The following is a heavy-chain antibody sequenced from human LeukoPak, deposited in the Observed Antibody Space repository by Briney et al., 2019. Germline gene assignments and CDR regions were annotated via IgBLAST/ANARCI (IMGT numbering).Heavy chain of an antibody. CDR3: ARARSRGAAYYYYGMDV. CDR1: GGSFSGYY. J-gene: IGHJ6*02. D-gene: IGHD6-13*01. CDR2: INHSGST. Sequence: SETLSLTCAVYGGSFSGYYWSWIRQPPGKGLEWIGEINHSGSTNYNPSLTSRVTISVDTSKNQFSLKLSSVTAADTAVYYCARARSRGAAYYYYGMDVWGQGTTVTVSS. V-gene: IGHV4-34*01.